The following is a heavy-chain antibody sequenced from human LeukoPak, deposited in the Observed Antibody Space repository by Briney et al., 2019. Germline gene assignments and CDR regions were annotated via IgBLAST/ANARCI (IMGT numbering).Heavy chain of an antibody. CDR3: AKPGGPGVAARGAFDL. V-gene: IGHV3-23*01. D-gene: IGHD2-8*01. CDR2: ISGPGTSA. CDR1: GFTFSSYS. Sequence: SGGSLRLSCAASGFTFSSYSMNWVRQAPGKGLEWVSGISGPGTSAYYTDSVKGRFTISRDNSHNTLYLQMNSLRGEDTAVYYCAKPGGPGVAARGAFDLWGQGTLVTVSS. J-gene: IGHJ3*01.